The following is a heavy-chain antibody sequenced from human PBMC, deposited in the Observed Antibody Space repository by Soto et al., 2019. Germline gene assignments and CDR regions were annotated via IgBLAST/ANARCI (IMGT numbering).Heavy chain of an antibody. CDR3: ARGVFPTAFDY. CDR1: GGSISSGDYY. CDR2: IYYSGST. Sequence: SETLSLTCTVSGGSISSGDYYWSWIRQPPGKGLEWIGYIYYSGSTYYNPSLKSRVTISVDTSKNQFSLKLSSVTAADTAVYYCARGVFPTAFDYWGQGTLVTVSS. D-gene: IGHD5-18*01. V-gene: IGHV4-30-4*01. J-gene: IGHJ4*02.